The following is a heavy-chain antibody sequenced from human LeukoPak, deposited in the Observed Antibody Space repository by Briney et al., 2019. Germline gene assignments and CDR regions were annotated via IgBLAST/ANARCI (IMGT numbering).Heavy chain of an antibody. Sequence: PSETLSLTCTVSGGSISSYYWSWIRQPPGKGLEWIRYIYSSGSTNYNPSLKSRVTISVDTSKNQFSLKLTSVTAADTAVYYCARDLSQRADAFDIWGQGTMVTVSS. V-gene: IGHV4-59*01. CDR1: GGSISSYY. D-gene: IGHD6-25*01. CDR3: ARDLSQRADAFDI. J-gene: IGHJ3*02. CDR2: IYSSGST.